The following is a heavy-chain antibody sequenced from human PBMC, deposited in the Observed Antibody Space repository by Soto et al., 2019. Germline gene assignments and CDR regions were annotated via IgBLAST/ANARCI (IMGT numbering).Heavy chain of an antibody. V-gene: IGHV3-74*01. CDR3: ADSWLTTSY. J-gene: IGHJ4*02. D-gene: IGHD3-10*01. CDR2: VSPDGRTA. Sequence: GGSLRLSCAVSGFTFGNYWMHWVRQAPGKGLVWVSRVSPDGRTATYADSVKGRFTISRDNAKSTLYLQMNSLRAEDTAMYYCADSWLTTSYWGRGTLVTVSS. CDR1: GFTFGNYW.